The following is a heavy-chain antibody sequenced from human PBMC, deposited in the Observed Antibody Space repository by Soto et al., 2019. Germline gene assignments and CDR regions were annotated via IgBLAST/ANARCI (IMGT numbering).Heavy chain of an antibody. D-gene: IGHD1-1*01. CDR1: ELTFIAHG. CDR2: FSYDGRNK. CDR3: AKDKAAGNDGVYYYYGMDV. J-gene: IGHJ6*02. V-gene: IGHV3-30*18. Sequence: GLPLRHSCAVSELTFIAHGIRRVLKDPGKGLEWVAVFSYDGRNKYYADSVKGRFTISRDKSKNTLYLQMNSLRAEDTAVYYCAKDKAAGNDGVYYYYGMDVLGQGTTVTGSS.